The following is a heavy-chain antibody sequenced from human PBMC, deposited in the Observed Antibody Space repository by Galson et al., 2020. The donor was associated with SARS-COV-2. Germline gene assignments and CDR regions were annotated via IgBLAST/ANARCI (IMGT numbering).Heavy chain of an antibody. D-gene: IGHD3-22*01. CDR2: INAGNGHT. CDR3: ARVVYDSSGYPSYYFDY. V-gene: IGHV1-3*01. Sequence: ASVKVSCKASGYTFTSYAMHWVRQAPGQRLEWMGWINAGNGHTKYSQKFQGRVTITRDTSASTAYMELSSLRSEDTAVYYCARVVYDSSGYPSYYFDYWGQGTLVTVPS. J-gene: IGHJ4*02. CDR1: GYTFTSYA.